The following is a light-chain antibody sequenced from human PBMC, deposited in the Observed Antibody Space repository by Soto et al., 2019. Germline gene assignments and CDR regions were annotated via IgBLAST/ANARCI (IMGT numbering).Light chain of an antibody. V-gene: IGLV1-44*01. CDR3: AVCDDSLAGRV. J-gene: IGLJ2*01. CDR1: SSNIGTNA. CDR2: GQN. Sequence: QPVLTQPPSASGTPGQRVTISCYGSSSNIGTNAVTWYQHLPGTAPKLLIYGQNQRPAGVPDRFSGSKSGTSASLAISGLQSEDEADYYCAVCDDSLAGRVFGGGTKLTVL.